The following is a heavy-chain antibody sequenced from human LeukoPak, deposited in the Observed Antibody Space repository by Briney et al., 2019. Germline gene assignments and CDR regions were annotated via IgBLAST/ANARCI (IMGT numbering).Heavy chain of an antibody. D-gene: IGHD4-11*01. Sequence: PSETLSLTCTVSGGSISSSSYYWGWIRQPPGKGLEWIGSIYYSGSTYYNPSLKSRVTISVDTSKNQFSLKLSSVTAADTAVYYCARALTTVTTYWFDPWGQGTLVTVSS. V-gene: IGHV4-39*07. CDR3: ARALTTVTTYWFDP. CDR2: IYYSGST. CDR1: GGSISSSSYY. J-gene: IGHJ5*02.